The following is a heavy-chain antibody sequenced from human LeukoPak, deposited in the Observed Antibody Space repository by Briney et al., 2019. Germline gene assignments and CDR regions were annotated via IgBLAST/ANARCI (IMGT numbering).Heavy chain of an antibody. CDR3: AKDQYQLPHWFDP. V-gene: IGHV3-23*01. CDR2: ISGSGRST. Sequence: GGSLRLSCAASGFTFSIYAMRWVRQAPGKGREWVSAISGSGRSTYYADSVKGRFTISRDNSKNTLYLQMNSLRAEDTAVYYCAKDQYQLPHWFDPWDQGTLVTVSS. CDR1: GFTFSIYA. D-gene: IGHD2-2*01. J-gene: IGHJ5*02.